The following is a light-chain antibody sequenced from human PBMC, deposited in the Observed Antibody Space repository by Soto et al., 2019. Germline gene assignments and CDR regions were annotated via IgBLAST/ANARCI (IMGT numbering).Light chain of an antibody. CDR2: DVT. Sequence: QSALTQPRSVSGSPGQSVTISCTGTRSDVGGYNYVSWYQQHPGKAAQLMISDVTKRPSGVPDRFSGYKSSNTAYLTISGLQADDEADYYCCSYAGSYIFVFGTGTKLTVL. CDR3: CSYAGSYIFV. CDR1: RSDVGGYNY. J-gene: IGLJ1*01. V-gene: IGLV2-11*01.